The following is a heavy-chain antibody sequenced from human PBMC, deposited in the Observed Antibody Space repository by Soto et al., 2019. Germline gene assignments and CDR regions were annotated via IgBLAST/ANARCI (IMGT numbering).Heavy chain of an antibody. V-gene: IGHV4-59*01. D-gene: IGHD3-10*01. CDR3: ARVPRGRVTMVRGAPGWYFDY. CDR2: IYYSGST. J-gene: IGHJ4*02. Sequence: SETLSLTCTVSGGSISSYYWSGIRQPPGKGLEWIGYIYYSGSTNYNPSLKSRVTISVDTSKDQFSLKLSSVTAADTAVYYCARVPRGRVTMVRGAPGWYFDYWGQGTLVTVSS. CDR1: GGSISSYY.